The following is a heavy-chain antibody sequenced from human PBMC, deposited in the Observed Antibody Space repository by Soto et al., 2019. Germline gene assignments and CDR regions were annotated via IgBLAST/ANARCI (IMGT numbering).Heavy chain of an antibody. Sequence: EVQLVESGGGLVKPGGSLRLSCAVSGFTFSSHSMNWVRQAPGKGLEWVSSITTSSESKYYTDSVKGRFTLSRDNAKNSLYLQMNSLRAEDTAVYYCARSTRGFSYGKIDSWGRGTLVTVSS. CDR2: ITTSSESK. CDR1: GFTFSSHS. V-gene: IGHV3-21*02. CDR3: ARSTRGFSYGKIDS. J-gene: IGHJ4*02. D-gene: IGHD5-18*01.